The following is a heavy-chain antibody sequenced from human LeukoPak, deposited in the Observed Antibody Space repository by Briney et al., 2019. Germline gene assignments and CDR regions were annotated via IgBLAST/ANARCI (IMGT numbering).Heavy chain of an antibody. CDR2: IHYSGST. Sequence: SETLSLTFTVSGGSISTYYWSWFRQPPGKGLEWFGWIHYSGSTEYNPSLKSRVTLSLDTSKNQVSLKLSSVTAADTAVYFCARERYDSSGYYLDYWGQGTLVTVSS. CDR1: GGSISTYY. CDR3: ARERYDSSGYYLDY. D-gene: IGHD3-22*01. V-gene: IGHV4-59*01. J-gene: IGHJ4*02.